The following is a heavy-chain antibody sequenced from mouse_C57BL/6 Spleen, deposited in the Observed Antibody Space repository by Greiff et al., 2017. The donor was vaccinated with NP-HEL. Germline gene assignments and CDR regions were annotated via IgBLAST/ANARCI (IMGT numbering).Heavy chain of an antibody. CDR3: ARVKVITTEGYAMDY. CDR1: GYTFTSYW. Sequence: QVQLQQPGAELVRPGSSVKLSCKASGYTFTSYWLHWVKQRPIQGLEWIGNIDPSDSETHYNQKFKDKATLTVDKSSSTAYMQLSSLTSEDSAVYYCARVKVITTEGYAMDYWGQGTSVTVSS. CDR2: IDPSDSET. V-gene: IGHV1-52*01. J-gene: IGHJ4*01. D-gene: IGHD1-1*01.